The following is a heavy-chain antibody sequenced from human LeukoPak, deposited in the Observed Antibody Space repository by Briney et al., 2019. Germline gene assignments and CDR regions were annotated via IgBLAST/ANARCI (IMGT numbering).Heavy chain of an antibody. CDR1: GGSISTYY. Sequence: SETLSLTCIVSGGSISTYYWNWIRQPPGKGLEWIGNIYYSGSTNYNPSLKSRVTISIDTSKNQFSLNLTSVTAADTAVYYCARAGYYYDSMGETWGQGILVTVSS. J-gene: IGHJ5*02. CDR2: IYYSGST. D-gene: IGHD3-22*01. V-gene: IGHV4-59*01. CDR3: ARAGYYYDSMGET.